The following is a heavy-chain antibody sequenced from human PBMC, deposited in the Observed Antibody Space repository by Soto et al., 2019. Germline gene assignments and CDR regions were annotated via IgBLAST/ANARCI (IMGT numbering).Heavy chain of an antibody. D-gene: IGHD6-6*01. CDR1: GGIFSSYA. CDR3: AREYSSSSQYLYFDV. V-gene: IGHV1-69*01. J-gene: IGHJ2*01. CDR2: IIPITGTT. Sequence: HVQLVQSGAEVKKPGSSVKVSCKVSGGIFSSYAIGWVGQAPGQGLEWMAGIIPITGTTNRAQKFQGRVTVTADESTTTVYMELSSLTAEDTAVYYCAREYSSSSQYLYFDVWGRGTLVTVSS.